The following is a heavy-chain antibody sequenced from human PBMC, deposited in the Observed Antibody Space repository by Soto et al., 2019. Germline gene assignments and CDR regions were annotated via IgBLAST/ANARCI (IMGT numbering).Heavy chain of an antibody. J-gene: IGHJ4*02. V-gene: IGHV4-31*03. D-gene: IGHD2-2*02. CDR1: GGSISSGGYY. CDR2: IYYSGST. Sequence: LSLTCTVSGGSISSGGYYWSWIRQHPGKGLEWIGYIYYSGSTYYNPPLKSRVTISVDTSKNQFSLKLSSVTAADTAVYYCARGSGYCSSTSCYKLYYFDYWGQGTLVTVSS. CDR3: ARGSGYCSSTSCYKLYYFDY.